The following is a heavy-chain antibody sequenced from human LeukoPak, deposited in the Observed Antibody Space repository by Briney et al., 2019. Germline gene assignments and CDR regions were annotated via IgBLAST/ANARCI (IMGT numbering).Heavy chain of an antibody. D-gene: IGHD2-2*01. CDR1: GYSISSGYY. V-gene: IGHV4-38-2*02. Sequence: PSETLSLTCTVSGYSISSGYYWGWIRQPPGKGLEWIGSIYHSGSTYYNPSLKSRVTISVDTSKNQFSLKLSSVTAADTAVYYCARGGYCSSTSCYGVYWGQGTLVTVSS. J-gene: IGHJ4*02. CDR3: ARGGYCSSTSCYGVY. CDR2: IYHSGST.